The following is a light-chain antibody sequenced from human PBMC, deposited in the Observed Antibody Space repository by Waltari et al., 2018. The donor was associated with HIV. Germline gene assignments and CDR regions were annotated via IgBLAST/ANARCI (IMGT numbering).Light chain of an antibody. CDR2: GAS. CDR1: QSVNSN. V-gene: IGKV3-15*01. CDR3: QQENSWPPLT. J-gene: IGKJ4*01. Sequence: EIVMTQSPATPSVSPGESATLSCRAGQSVNSNLAWYQQKPGQAPRLLIYGASTRATGIPARFSGSGSGTEFTLTISSLQPEDCAVYYCQQENSWPPLTFGGGTKVEIK.